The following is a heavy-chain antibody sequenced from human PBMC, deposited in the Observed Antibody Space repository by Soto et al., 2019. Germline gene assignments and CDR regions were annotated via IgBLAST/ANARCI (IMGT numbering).Heavy chain of an antibody. J-gene: IGHJ3*02. V-gene: IGHV3-23*01. Sequence: GGSLRLSCAASGFTFSSYAMSWVRQAPGKGLEWVSAISGSGGSPYYADSGKGRLTISRDNSKNTLYLQMNSLRAEDTAVYYCAKVWGHDIVVVVPPGDFDIWGQGTMVTVSS. CDR3: AKVWGHDIVVVVPPGDFDI. D-gene: IGHD2-15*01. CDR1: GFTFSSYA. CDR2: ISGSGGSP.